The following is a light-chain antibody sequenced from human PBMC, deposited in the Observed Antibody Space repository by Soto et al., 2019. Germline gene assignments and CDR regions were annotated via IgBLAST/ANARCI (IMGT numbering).Light chain of an antibody. CDR1: SSDVGGYNY. V-gene: IGLV2-8*01. J-gene: IGLJ1*01. CDR2: EVS. CDR3: TSHAGSNNYV. Sequence: QSVLTQPPSASGSPGQSVTISCTGTSSDVGGYNYVSWYQQHPGKAPKLIISEVSKRPSGVPDRFSGSKSGNTASLTVSGLKAEDEADYYSTSHAGSNNYVSGTGTKLT.